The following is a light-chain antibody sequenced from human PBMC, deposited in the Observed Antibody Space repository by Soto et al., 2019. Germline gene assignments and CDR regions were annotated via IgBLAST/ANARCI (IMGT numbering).Light chain of an antibody. CDR3: QQYNTYSSLT. CDR2: DAS. V-gene: IGKV2-29*03. CDR1: QSLLHSDGKTY. J-gene: IGKJ4*01. Sequence: DIVMTQTPLSLSVTPGQPASISCKSSQSLLHSDGKTYLYCCLQKPGQSPQLLIYDASSLESGVPTRFSGSGYGTEFTLTISSLQPDDFATYYCQQYNTYSSLTFGGGTKVDI.